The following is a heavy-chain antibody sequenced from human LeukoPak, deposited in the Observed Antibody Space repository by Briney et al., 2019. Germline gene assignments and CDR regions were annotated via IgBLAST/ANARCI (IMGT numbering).Heavy chain of an antibody. V-gene: IGHV3-7*01. J-gene: IGHJ4*02. D-gene: IGHD3-22*01. CDR2: IKQDGTGE. CDR1: GFSFSSYW. Sequence: GGSLRLSCAASGFSFSSYWMTWVRQAPGKGLEWVANIKQDGTGEYYVDSLKGRFTISRDNAKNSLYLQMNSLRVEDTAVYYCARDGRWINYYDGSSPVWGQGTLVTVSS. CDR3: ARDGRWINYYDGSSPV.